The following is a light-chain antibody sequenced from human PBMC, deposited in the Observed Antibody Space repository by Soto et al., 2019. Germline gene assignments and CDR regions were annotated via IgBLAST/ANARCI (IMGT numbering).Light chain of an antibody. V-gene: IGLV2-11*01. J-gene: IGLJ1*01. Sequence: QSVLTQPRSVSGSPGQSVTISCTGTSSDVGDFNYVSWYQQHPGKAPKLMIYDVSKRPSGVPDRFSGSKSGNTASLTISGLQAEDEADYYCCSYAGSYSLYVFGPGTKLTVL. CDR2: DVS. CDR1: SSDVGDFNY. CDR3: CSYAGSYSLYV.